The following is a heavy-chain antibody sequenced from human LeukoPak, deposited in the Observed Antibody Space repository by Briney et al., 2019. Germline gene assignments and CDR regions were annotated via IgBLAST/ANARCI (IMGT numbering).Heavy chain of an antibody. D-gene: IGHD6-19*01. CDR1: GFTFSNSS. J-gene: IGHJ4*01. CDR3: XXXXXXSXXXYFXY. Sequence: GGSLRLSCAASGFTFSNSSMSWVRQAPGKGLEWVSTLSCSGITTYYADSVKGRFTISRDNSKNTLYLQMNSLRAEDTSVYFCXXXXXXSXXXYFXYWGHGTLVTVSS. V-gene: IGHV3-23*01. CDR2: LSCSGITT.